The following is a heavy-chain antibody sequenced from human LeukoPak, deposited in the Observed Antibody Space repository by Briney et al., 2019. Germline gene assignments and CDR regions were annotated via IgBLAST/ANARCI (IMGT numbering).Heavy chain of an antibody. Sequence: SETLSLTCTVSGGSISSSSYYWGWIRQPPGKGLEWIGSIYYSGSTYYNPSLKSRVTISVDPSKNQFSLKLSSVTAADTAVYYCARRSGSYYDFWSGYPNWFDPWGQGTLVTVSS. D-gene: IGHD3-3*01. V-gene: IGHV4-39*01. J-gene: IGHJ5*02. CDR1: GGSISSSSYY. CDR2: IYYSGST. CDR3: ARRSGSYYDFWSGYPNWFDP.